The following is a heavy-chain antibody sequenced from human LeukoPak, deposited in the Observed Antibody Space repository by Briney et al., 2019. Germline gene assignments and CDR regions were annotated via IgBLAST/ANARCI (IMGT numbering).Heavy chain of an antibody. V-gene: IGHV3-23*01. D-gene: IGHD3-22*01. Sequence: GGSLRLSCAASGFTFSTYTMSWVRQRPGKGLEWVSTISPSGDITQYADSVKGHFTISRDNSESTLFLQMTSLRAEDTAVYYCAGKSSGHYPFDCWGQGTLVTVSS. J-gene: IGHJ4*02. CDR1: GFTFSTYT. CDR3: AGKSSGHYPFDC. CDR2: ISPSGDIT.